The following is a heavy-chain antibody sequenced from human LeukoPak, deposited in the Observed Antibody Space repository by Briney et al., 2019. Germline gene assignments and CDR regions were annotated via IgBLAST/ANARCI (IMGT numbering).Heavy chain of an antibody. J-gene: IGHJ6*02. CDR3: ARDLAVAGYGMDV. D-gene: IGHD6-19*01. CDR2: ISSSGSAI. V-gene: IGHV3-11*01. Sequence: GSLRLSCAASGFTFSDFYMSWIRQAPGKGVGLVSYISSSGSAIYYADSVKGRFTISRDNAKNSLYLQMNSLRAEDTAVYYCARDLAVAGYGMDVWGQGTTVTVSS. CDR1: GFTFSDFY.